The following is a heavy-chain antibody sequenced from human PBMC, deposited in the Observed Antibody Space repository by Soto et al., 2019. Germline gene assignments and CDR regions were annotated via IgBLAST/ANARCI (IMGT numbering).Heavy chain of an antibody. V-gene: IGHV1-8*01. CDR1: GYTFTDYD. Sequence: QAQLVQSGAEVKKPGASVKVSCKTSGYTFTDYDINWVRQATGQGLEWIGWMNPNSGETGYAQKSQVRVTMTRSASLSTAYLELRSLRSEDTAVYYCARVAVAARPRWYNWFDPWGQGTLVTVSS. D-gene: IGHD2-15*01. CDR3: ARVAVAARPRWYNWFDP. CDR2: MNPNSGET. J-gene: IGHJ5*02.